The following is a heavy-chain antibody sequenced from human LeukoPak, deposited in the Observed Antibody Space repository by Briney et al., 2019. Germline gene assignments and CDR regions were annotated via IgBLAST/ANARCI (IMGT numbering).Heavy chain of an antibody. CDR2: TYYRCKWYN. Sequence: SQTLSLTCAISGDSVYSNSAAWNWIRQSPSRGLEWLGRTYYRCKWYNDYAVSVKSRITINPDTSKNQFSLQLNSVTPEDTAVYYCARVGDMITFGGVIVEGYFDYWGQGTLVTVSS. CDR1: GDSVYSNSAA. CDR3: ARVGDMITFGGVIVEGYFDY. V-gene: IGHV6-1*01. J-gene: IGHJ4*02. D-gene: IGHD3-16*02.